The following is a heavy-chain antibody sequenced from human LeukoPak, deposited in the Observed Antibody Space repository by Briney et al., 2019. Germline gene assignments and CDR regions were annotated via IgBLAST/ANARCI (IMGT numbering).Heavy chain of an antibody. V-gene: IGHV4-4*02. Sequence: SETLSLTCAVSGGSISSSNWWSWVRQPPGKGLEWIGEIYHSGSTNYNPSLKSRVTISVDKSKNQFSLKLSSVTAADTAVYYCARVHLYYYDSSGYYNVDYWGQGTLVTVSP. CDR1: GGSISSSNW. CDR3: ARVHLYYYDSSGYYNVDY. CDR2: IYHSGST. J-gene: IGHJ4*02. D-gene: IGHD3-22*01.